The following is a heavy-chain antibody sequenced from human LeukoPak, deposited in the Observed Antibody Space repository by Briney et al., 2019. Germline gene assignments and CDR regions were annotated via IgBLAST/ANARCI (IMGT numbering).Heavy chain of an antibody. CDR2: ISGGGGST. J-gene: IGHJ4*02. D-gene: IGHD3-9*01. V-gene: IGHV3-23*01. CDR1: GFTFSSYA. Sequence: PGGSLRLSCATSGFTFSSYAMSWVRQAPGKGLEGVSVISGGGGSTYYADSVKGRFTISRDNSKNTLYLQMNSLRAEDTAVYYCAKDLDRYFDIRPTDFWGQGTLVTVSS. CDR3: AKDLDRYFDIRPTDF.